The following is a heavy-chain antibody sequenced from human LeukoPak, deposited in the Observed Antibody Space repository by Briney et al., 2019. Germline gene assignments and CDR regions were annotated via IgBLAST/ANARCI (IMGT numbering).Heavy chain of an antibody. V-gene: IGHV3-53*01. J-gene: IGHJ4*02. CDR3: ERAYCSTTSCYPHLFDY. CDR1: GFTISSSY. Sequence: WGSLRRSSAASGFTISSSYMSWVRQAPGKGREWVSLIYSGGNTDHANSVQGRLTISRDNSNSTLYLQMNGLRAEDMAVYYCERAYCSTTSCYPHLFDYWGQGTLVTVFS. CDR2: IYSGGNT. D-gene: IGHD2-2*01.